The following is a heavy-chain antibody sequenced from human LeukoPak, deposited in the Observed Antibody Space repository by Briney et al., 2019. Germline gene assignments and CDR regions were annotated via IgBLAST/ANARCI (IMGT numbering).Heavy chain of an antibody. J-gene: IGHJ4*02. D-gene: IGHD3-3*01. Sequence: PGGSLRLSCAPSGFTFSGYWMHCVRQAPGKGLVWVSRINSGGSSTSHADSVKGRFTISRDNAKNTLYLQMNSLRAEDTAVYYCARDASGWSRDYWGQGTLVTVSS. CDR3: ARDASGWSRDY. V-gene: IGHV3-74*01. CDR1: GFTFSGYW. CDR2: INSGGSST.